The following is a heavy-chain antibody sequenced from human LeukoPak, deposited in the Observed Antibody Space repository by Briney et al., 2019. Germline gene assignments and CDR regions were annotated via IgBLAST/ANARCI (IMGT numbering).Heavy chain of an antibody. Sequence: ETLSLTCTVSGGSISSYYWNWVRQAPGKGLEWVSFISSSSSTIYYADSVKGRFIISRDNAKSSLYLQMNSLRAEDTAVYYCARDLRPARYFDYWGQGTLVTVSS. J-gene: IGHJ4*02. D-gene: IGHD6-6*01. V-gene: IGHV3-48*04. CDR2: ISSSSSTI. CDR1: GGSISSYY. CDR3: ARDLRPARYFDY.